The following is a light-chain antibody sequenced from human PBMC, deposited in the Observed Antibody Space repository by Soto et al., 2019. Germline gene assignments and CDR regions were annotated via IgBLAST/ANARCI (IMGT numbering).Light chain of an antibody. CDR2: GAS. Sequence: EIVLTQSPGTLSLSPGERATLSCRASQSVSSSYLAWYQQKPGQAPRLLIYGASSRATGIPDRFSGSGSRTDFTLTISRLEPEDVAVYYCQQYGSSGLTFGGGTKFEIK. V-gene: IGKV3-20*01. CDR1: QSVSSSY. CDR3: QQYGSSGLT. J-gene: IGKJ4*01.